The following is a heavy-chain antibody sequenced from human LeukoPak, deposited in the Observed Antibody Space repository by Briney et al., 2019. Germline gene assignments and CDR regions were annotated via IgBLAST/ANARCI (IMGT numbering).Heavy chain of an antibody. CDR2: ISYDGSNK. CDR3: ARDADPRWGYYYYYGMDV. J-gene: IGHJ6*02. D-gene: IGHD3-16*01. CDR1: GFTFSSYG. Sequence: GGSLRLSCAASGFTFSSYGMHWVRQAPGKGLEWVAVISYDGSNKYYADSVKGRITISRDNSKNTLYLQMNSLRAEDTAVYYCARDADPRWGYYYYYGMDVWGQGTTVTVSS. V-gene: IGHV3-30*03.